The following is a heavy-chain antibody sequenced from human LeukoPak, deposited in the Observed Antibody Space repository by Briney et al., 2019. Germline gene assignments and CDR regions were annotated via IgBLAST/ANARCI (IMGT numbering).Heavy chain of an antibody. D-gene: IGHD5-24*01. CDR3: AMKAVPRPRLHDAFDF. CDR2: ISHSGKST. J-gene: IGHJ3*01. Sequence: AGGSLRLSCEASGFTFLNYAMTWVRQAPGRGLEWVSSISHSGKSTSYAGSVKGRFTISRDNSKNTLYLQMNSLRADDMAVYYCAMKAVPRPRLHDAFDFWGQGTVVSVSS. CDR1: GFTFLNYA. V-gene: IGHV3-23*01.